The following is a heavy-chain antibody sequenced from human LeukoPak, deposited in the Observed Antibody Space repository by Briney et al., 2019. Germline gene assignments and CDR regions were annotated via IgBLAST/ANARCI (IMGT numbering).Heavy chain of an antibody. D-gene: IGHD5-24*01. J-gene: IGHJ4*02. Sequence: SETLSLTCTVSGGSISSYYWSWIRQPAGEGLEWIGRIYTSGSTNYNPSLKSRVTMSVDTSKNQFSLKLSSVTAADTAVYYCARDREVATITYFDYWGQGTLVTVSP. CDR1: GGSISSYY. V-gene: IGHV4-4*07. CDR3: ARDREVATITYFDY. CDR2: IYTSGST.